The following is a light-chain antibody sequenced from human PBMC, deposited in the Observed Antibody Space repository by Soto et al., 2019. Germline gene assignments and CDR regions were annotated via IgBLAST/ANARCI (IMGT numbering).Light chain of an antibody. CDR2: EVN. J-gene: IGLJ1*01. Sequence: QSVLTQPASVSGSPGQSITISCTGTSSDVGYYNYVSWYRQHPGKAPRLMIYEVNNRPSGVSNRFSGSKSGNTASLTISGLQAEDEADYYCRSCTSSSTLLYVFGPGTKVTVL. V-gene: IGLV2-14*01. CDR1: SSDVGYYNY. CDR3: RSCTSSSTLLYV.